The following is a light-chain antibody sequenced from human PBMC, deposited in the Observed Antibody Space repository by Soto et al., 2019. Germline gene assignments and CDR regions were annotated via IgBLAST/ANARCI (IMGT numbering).Light chain of an antibody. CDR1: STDFVSYNR. CDR2: DVS. Sequence: QSALTQPPSVSGSPGQSVTISCTGTSTDFVSYNRVSWYQQPPGTAPKLIIYDVSKRPSGVPDRFSGSKSGNTASLTISGLQAEDEADYYCCSYAGSFTVVFGGGTKLTVL. CDR3: CSYAGSFTVV. J-gene: IGLJ2*01. V-gene: IGLV2-18*02.